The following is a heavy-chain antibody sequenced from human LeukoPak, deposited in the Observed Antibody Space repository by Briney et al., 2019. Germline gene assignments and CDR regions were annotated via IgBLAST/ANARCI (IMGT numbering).Heavy chain of an antibody. J-gene: IGHJ6*02. Sequence: PGGSLRLSCAASGLIFSNYAMSWVRQAPGKGLEWVSTIAVKGRFTISRDNSKNTLYMQMNSLRAEDTAIYYCAKVPHSDYGSGRPPFMDVRGQGTTVAVS. CDR2: I. CDR1: GLIFSNYA. D-gene: IGHD3-10*01. V-gene: IGHV3-23*01. CDR3: AKVPHSDYGSGRPPFMDV.